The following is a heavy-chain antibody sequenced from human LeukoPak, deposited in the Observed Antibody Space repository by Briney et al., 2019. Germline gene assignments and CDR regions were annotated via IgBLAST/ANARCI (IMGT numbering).Heavy chain of an antibody. CDR1: GGSISSGSYY. V-gene: IGHV4-61*02. J-gene: IGHJ4*02. Sequence: SETLSLTCTVSGGSISSGSYYWSWIRQPAGKGLEWIGRIYTSGSTNYNPSLKSRVTISVDTSKNHFSLKLRSVTAADTAVYYCAAGVTPMRVRLTFDYWGQGTLVTVSS. CDR3: AAGVTPMRVRLTFDY. CDR2: IYTSGST. D-gene: IGHD4-23*01.